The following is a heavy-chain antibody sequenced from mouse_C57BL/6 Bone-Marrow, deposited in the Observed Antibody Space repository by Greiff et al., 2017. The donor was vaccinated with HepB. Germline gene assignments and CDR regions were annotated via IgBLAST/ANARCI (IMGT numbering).Heavy chain of an antibody. V-gene: IGHV5-4*03. CDR2: ISDGGSYT. CDR1: GFTFSSYA. J-gene: IGHJ3*01. D-gene: IGHD1-1*01. Sequence: EVMLVESGGGLVKPGGSLKLSCAASGFTFSSYAMSWVRQTPEKRLEWVATISDGGSYTYYPDNVKGRFTISRDNAKNNLYLQMSHLKSEDTAMYYCARLGYYGSSLFAYWGQGTLVTVSA. CDR3: ARLGYYGSSLFAY.